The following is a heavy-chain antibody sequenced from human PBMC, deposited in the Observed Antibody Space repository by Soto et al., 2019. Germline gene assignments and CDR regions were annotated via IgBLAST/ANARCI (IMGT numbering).Heavy chain of an antibody. CDR2: INHSGNT. Sequence: SETLSLTCAVYGASLSDNYCNWLRQPPGKGLEWIGEINHSGNTNYNPSLRSRVTISIDTSKNQLSLSLSSMTAADKAVYYCARGGGYDSFDFWGQGIQVTVSS. CDR3: ARGGGYDSFDF. J-gene: IGHJ4*02. D-gene: IGHD5-12*01. CDR1: GASLSDNY. V-gene: IGHV4-34*01.